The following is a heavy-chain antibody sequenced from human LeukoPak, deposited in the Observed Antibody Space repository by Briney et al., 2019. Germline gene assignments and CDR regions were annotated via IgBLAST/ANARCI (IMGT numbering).Heavy chain of an antibody. Sequence: GGSLRLSCAASGFTFSNYAMSWVRQDPGKGLEWVSAISGSGGTTYYADSVKGRFTISRDNYKNTLSLQMNSLRADDTAVYYCAKGGNPRPFDYWGQGTLVTVSS. CDR3: AKGGNPRPFDY. V-gene: IGHV3-23*01. CDR1: GFTFSNYA. CDR2: ISGSGGTT. D-gene: IGHD4-23*01. J-gene: IGHJ4*02.